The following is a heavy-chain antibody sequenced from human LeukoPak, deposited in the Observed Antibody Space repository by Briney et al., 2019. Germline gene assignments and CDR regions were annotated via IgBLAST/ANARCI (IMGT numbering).Heavy chain of an antibody. V-gene: IGHV3-33*01. Sequence: GGSLRLSCAGSGFTFSFYGMNWVRQAPGKGLEWVAGVWHDASKHLYRDSVKGRFTISRGNSKNMMSLQMDSLRDDDTAVYYCARDADTSGHYSYFDYWGQGALVIVSS. CDR2: VWHDASKH. CDR1: GFTFSFYG. CDR3: ARDADTSGHYSYFDY. J-gene: IGHJ4*02. D-gene: IGHD6-19*01.